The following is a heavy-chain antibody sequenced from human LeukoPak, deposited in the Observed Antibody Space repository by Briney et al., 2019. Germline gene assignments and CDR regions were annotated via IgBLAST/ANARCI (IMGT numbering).Heavy chain of an antibody. CDR3: ARGPTRQYFDS. CDR2: IFYSGST. V-gene: IGHV4-59*01. J-gene: IGHJ4*02. Sequence: SETLSHTCTVSGGSINSYYWSWIRQPPGKGLEWIGYIFYSGSTNYNPSLQSRVTISVDTSRNQFSLNLSSVTAADTAVYYCARGPTRQYFDSWGRGTLVTVSS. D-gene: IGHD6-6*01. CDR1: GGSINSYY.